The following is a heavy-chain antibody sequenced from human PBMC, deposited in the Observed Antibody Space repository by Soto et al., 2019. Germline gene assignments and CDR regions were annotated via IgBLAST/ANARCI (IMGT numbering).Heavy chain of an antibody. V-gene: IGHV1-2*04. CDR3: ARSGGNSVYWFDP. CDR2: INPNSGGT. Sequence: QVQLVQSGPEVKKPGASVKVSSKAPGYTFTGYYIHWGRQPPGQGLEWMGWINPNSGGTNYAQKFQGWVTMTRDTSISTAYMELSRLRSDDTAVYYCARSGGNSVYWFDPWGQGTLVTVSS. D-gene: IGHD2-21*02. CDR1: GYTFTGYY. J-gene: IGHJ5*02.